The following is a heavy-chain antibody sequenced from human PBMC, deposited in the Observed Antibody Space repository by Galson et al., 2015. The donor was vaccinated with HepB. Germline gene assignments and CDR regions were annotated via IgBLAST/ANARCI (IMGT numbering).Heavy chain of an antibody. Sequence: SVKVSCKASEYSFKNYTIAWLRQAPGQGLEWLGWISDNDAYTKSSPEVQGRITMTTDPSTNSAYMELRSLRAQDTAMYYCARDQGISSSGGEGFDLWGQGTKVTV. CDR3: ARDQGISSSGGEGFDL. CDR1: EYSFKNYT. V-gene: IGHV1-18*04. D-gene: IGHD6-19*01. J-gene: IGHJ3*01. CDR2: ISDNDAYT.